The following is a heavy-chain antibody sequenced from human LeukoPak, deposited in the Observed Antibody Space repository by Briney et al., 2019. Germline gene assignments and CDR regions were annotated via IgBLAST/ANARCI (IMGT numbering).Heavy chain of an antibody. V-gene: IGHV4-34*01. D-gene: IGHD6-6*01. CDR1: GGSFSGYH. Sequence: SETLSLTCAVYGGSFSGYHWSWIRQPPGKGLEWIGEINHSGSTNYNPSLKSRVTISVDTSKNQFSLKLSSVTAADTAVYYCARDIGSSSSDFDYWGQGTLVTVSS. CDR2: INHSGST. J-gene: IGHJ4*02. CDR3: ARDIGSSSSDFDY.